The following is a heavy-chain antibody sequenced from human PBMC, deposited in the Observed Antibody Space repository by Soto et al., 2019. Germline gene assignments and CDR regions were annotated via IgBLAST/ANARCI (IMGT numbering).Heavy chain of an antibody. V-gene: IGHV4-31*03. D-gene: IGHD1-26*01. Sequence: SETLSLTCTVSGGSISGGGYYWSWIRQHPGKGLEWIGYIYYSGSTYYNPSLKSRVTISVDTSKNQFSLKLSSVTAADTAVYYCARDRGPIVGATGYYYYGMAVWAQGTTVTVSS. CDR2: IYYSGST. J-gene: IGHJ6*02. CDR1: GGSISGGGYY. CDR3: ARDRGPIVGATGYYYYGMAV.